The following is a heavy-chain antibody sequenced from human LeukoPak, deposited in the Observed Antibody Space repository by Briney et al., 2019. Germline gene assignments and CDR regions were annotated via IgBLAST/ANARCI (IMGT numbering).Heavy chain of an antibody. V-gene: IGHV3-9*01. D-gene: IGHD4-17*01. J-gene: IGHJ6*02. CDR3: AKNNHGDYPYYYGMDV. Sequence: PGRSLRLSCAASGFTFDDYAMHWVRQAPGKGLEWVSGISWNSGSIGYADSVKGRFTISRDNAKNSLYLQMNSLRAEDTALYYCAKNNHGDYPYYYGMDVWGQGTTVTVSS. CDR1: GFTFDDYA. CDR2: ISWNSGSI.